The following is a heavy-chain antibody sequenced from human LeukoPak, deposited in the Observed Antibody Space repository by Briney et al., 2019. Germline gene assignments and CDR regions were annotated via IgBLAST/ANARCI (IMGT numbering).Heavy chain of an antibody. J-gene: IGHJ4*02. V-gene: IGHV3-23*01. Sequence: GGSLTLSCAVSGITLSNYGMSWVRQAPGGGLEWVAGISGRGGSTNYADSVKGRFTISRDNPKNTLFLQMNSLRAEDTAVYFCAKRGVVIRVILVGFHKEAYYFDSWGQGALVTVSS. CDR1: GITLSNYG. D-gene: IGHD3-10*01. CDR2: ISGRGGST. CDR3: AKRGVVIRVILVGFHKEAYYFDS.